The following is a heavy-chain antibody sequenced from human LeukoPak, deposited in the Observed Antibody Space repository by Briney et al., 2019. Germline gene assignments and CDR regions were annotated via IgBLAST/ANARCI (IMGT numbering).Heavy chain of an antibody. V-gene: IGHV4-38-2*02. CDR2: IFHSGST. J-gene: IGHJ4*02. CDR1: GYSISSGYY. CDR3: ARAPEGNYLDY. D-gene: IGHD2/OR15-2a*01. Sequence: SETQSLTCTVSGYSISSGYYWGWIRQPPGKGMEWIGSIFHSGSTYYNPSLKSRLTISADTSTNRFFLNLRSVTAADTAAYYCARAPEGNYLDYWGQGTLVTVSS.